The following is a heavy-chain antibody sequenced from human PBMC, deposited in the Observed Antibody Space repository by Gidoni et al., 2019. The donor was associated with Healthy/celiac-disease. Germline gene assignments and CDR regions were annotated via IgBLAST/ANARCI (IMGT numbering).Heavy chain of an antibody. CDR3: ARAVVVVAATWSGFDP. J-gene: IGHJ5*02. CDR2: INPNSGGT. D-gene: IGHD2-15*01. Sequence: QVQLVQSGAEVKKPGASVKVSCKASGSTFTGYYMHWVRQAPGQGLEWMGWINPNSGGTNYAQKFQGRVTMTRDTSISTAYMELSRLRSDDTAVYYCARAVVVVAATWSGFDPWGQGTLVTVSS. CDR1: GSTFTGYY. V-gene: IGHV1-2*02.